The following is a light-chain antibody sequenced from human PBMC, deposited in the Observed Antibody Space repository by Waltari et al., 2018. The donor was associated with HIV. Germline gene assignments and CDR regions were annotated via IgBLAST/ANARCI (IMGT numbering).Light chain of an antibody. V-gene: IGLV1-44*01. CDR3: AAWDDSLNGYA. Sequence: QSALTQPPSASGTPGQRVTLSCSGSSSNIGSNTVNLYQQLPGTAPKLLIYTNNQRPSGVPDRFSGSKSGTSASLAITGLQSEDEADYYCAAWDDSLNGYAFGTGTKVTVL. J-gene: IGLJ1*01. CDR2: TNN. CDR1: SSNIGSNT.